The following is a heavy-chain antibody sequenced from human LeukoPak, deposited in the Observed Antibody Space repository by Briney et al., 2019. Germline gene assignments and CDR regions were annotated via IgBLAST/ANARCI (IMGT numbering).Heavy chain of an antibody. CDR3: ARDQGRTLWGLWFGAHLYFDY. J-gene: IGHJ4*02. CDR2: IKQDGSEK. CDR1: GFTFSSYW. Sequence: PGGSLRLSCAASGFTFSSYWMSWVRHAPGKGLEWVANIKQDGSEKYYVDSVKGRFTISRYNAKNSLYLQMNSLRAEDTAVYYCARDQGRTLWGLWFGAHLYFDYWGQGTLVTVSS. V-gene: IGHV3-7*01. D-gene: IGHD3-10*01.